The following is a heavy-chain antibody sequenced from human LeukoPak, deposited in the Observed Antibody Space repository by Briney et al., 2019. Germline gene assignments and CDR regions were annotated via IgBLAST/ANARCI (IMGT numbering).Heavy chain of an antibody. D-gene: IGHD2-15*01. CDR3: VEDFVVIVTAKPGI. CDR2: IGGSGDTT. Sequence: GGSLRLSCAASGFTFSTYAMSWVRQAPGKGLEWVSSIGGSGDTTHYADAVKGRFTISRDNSNNTLYLQMNSLRVDDTAVYYCVEDFVVIVTAKPGIWGQGTLVTVSS. J-gene: IGHJ4*02. CDR1: GFTFSTYA. V-gene: IGHV3-23*01.